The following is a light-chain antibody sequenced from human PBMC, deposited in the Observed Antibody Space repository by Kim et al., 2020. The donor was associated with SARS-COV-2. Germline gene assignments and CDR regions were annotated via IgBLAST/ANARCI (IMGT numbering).Light chain of an antibody. Sequence: GQSITISCTGTNTDIGIYNYFSWYQQHPGKVPKLIIYNVSERPSGVSNRFSGSKSGNTASLTISGLQADDEADYYCNSYTLSTTLVFGGGTQLTVL. CDR3: NSYTLSTTLV. J-gene: IGLJ3*02. CDR2: NVS. CDR1: NTDIGIYNY. V-gene: IGLV2-14*03.